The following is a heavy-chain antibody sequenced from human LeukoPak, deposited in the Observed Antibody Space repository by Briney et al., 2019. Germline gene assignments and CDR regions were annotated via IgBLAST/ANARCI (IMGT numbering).Heavy chain of an antibody. V-gene: IGHV4-4*07. CDR2: IYTSGST. Sequence: SETLSLTCTVSGGSISSYYWSWIRQPAGKGLEWIGRIYTSGSTNYNPSLKSRVTMSVDTSKNQFSLKLSSVTAADTAVYYCARDRQTGPHYYYYYMDVWGKGTTVTVSS. CDR3: ARDRQTGPHYYYYYMDV. D-gene: IGHD1-1*01. CDR1: GGSISSYY. J-gene: IGHJ6*03.